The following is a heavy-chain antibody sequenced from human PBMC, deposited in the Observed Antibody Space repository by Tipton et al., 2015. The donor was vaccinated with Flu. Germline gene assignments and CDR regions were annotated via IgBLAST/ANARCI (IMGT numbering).Heavy chain of an antibody. Sequence: LRLSCSVSGDSIGSPYFWGWIRQPPGKGLEWIGNIHQTGNTYYNPSLRSRVAISVARSKNQFSLRLTSVTAADTAIYYCGRNYGPFNWFDPWGQGTLVTVSS. V-gene: IGHV4-38-2*01. D-gene: IGHD3-16*01. CDR1: GDSIGSPYF. CDR3: GRNYGPFNWFDP. J-gene: IGHJ5*02. CDR2: IHQTGNT.